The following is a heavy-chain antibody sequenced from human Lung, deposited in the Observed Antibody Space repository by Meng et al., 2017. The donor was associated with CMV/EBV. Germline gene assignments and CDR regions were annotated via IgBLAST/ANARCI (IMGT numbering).Heavy chain of an antibody. Sequence: GGSLRLSCAASGFTFADYAMHWVRQAPGKGLEWVSGISWNSGSIGYAGSVKGRFTISRDNAKNSLYLQMNSLRAEDTVLYYCAKEIAWVAVAGSAFDIWGQGTMVTVSS. D-gene: IGHD6-19*01. V-gene: IGHV3-9*01. CDR3: AKEIAWVAVAGSAFDI. J-gene: IGHJ3*02. CDR2: ISWNSGSI. CDR1: GFTFADYA.